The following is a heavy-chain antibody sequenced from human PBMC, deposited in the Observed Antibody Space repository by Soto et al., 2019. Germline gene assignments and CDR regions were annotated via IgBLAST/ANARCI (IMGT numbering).Heavy chain of an antibody. V-gene: IGHV3-30-3*01. Sequence: QVQLVESGGGVVQPGRSLTIFCTASGFTFKHNAMHWIRQAPAKGLEWVADISFDGSTKNYADSVKGRFTISRDNSKKTLSLQMRALKGEDTATYYCAREVIAESGPNVYDFWGQGTLVAVSS. CDR3: AREVIAESGPNVYDF. CDR1: GFTFKHNA. J-gene: IGHJ4*02. CDR2: ISFDGSTK. D-gene: IGHD6-13*01.